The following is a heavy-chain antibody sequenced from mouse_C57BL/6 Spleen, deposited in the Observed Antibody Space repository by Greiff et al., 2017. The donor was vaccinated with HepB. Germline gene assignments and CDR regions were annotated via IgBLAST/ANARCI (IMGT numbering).Heavy chain of an antibody. CDR3: ARDDGYYEAWFAY. CDR2: IDPNSGGT. D-gene: IGHD2-3*01. V-gene: IGHV1-72*01. J-gene: IGHJ3*01. CDR1: GYTFTSYW. Sequence: VQLQQPGAELVKPGASVKLSCKASGYTFTSYWMHWVKQRPGRGLEWIGRIDPNSGGTKYNEKFKSKATLTVDKHSSTAYMQLSSLTSEDSAVYYCARDDGYYEAWFAYWGQGTLVTVSA.